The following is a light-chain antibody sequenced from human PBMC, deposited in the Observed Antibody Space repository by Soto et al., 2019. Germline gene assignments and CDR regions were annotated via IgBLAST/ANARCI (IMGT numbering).Light chain of an antibody. J-gene: IGKJ1*01. V-gene: IGKV1-5*03. CDR1: QTISSW. CDR2: KAS. Sequence: DIKMTQSPSTLSGSVGDRVTITCRASQTISSWLAWYQQKPGKAPKLLIYKASTLKSGVPSRFSGCGSGTEFTLTISSLQPDDFATYYCQHYNSYSEAFGQRTKVDI. CDR3: QHYNSYSEA.